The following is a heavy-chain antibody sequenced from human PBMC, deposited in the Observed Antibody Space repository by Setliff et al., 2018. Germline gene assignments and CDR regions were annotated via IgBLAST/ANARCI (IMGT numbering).Heavy chain of an antibody. Sequence: SQTLSLTCAVSGGSITSGSYYWSWIRQPAGEGLEWIGRLHTSGTTDYNPSLKGRVTISADTSTNHFSLKLTSVTAADTAVYYCARDNTIVGATDYWGQGARVTGS. J-gene: IGHJ4*02. CDR3: ARDNTIVGATDY. V-gene: IGHV4-61*02. CDR1: GGSITSGSYY. CDR2: LHTSGTT. D-gene: IGHD1-26*01.